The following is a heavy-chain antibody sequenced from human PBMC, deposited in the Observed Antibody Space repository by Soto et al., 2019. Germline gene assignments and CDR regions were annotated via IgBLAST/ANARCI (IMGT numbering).Heavy chain of an antibody. D-gene: IGHD1-1*01. CDR1: GGSISSYY. V-gene: IGHV4-59*01. CDR2: IYYIGST. CDR3: ENSTGDNWHGDAFNI. J-gene: IGHJ3*02. Sequence: QVQLQESGPGLVNPSETLSLTCTVSGGSISSYYWSWIRQPPGKGLEWIGYIYYIGSTNYNPSLNSRVAISVDTYNNPLYLKLSSVTDADTAVYDWENSTGDNWHGDAFNIWGQGKMVTVSS.